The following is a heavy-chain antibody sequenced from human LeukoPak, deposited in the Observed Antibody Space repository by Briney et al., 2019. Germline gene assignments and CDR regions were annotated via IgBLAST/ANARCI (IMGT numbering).Heavy chain of an antibody. D-gene: IGHD3-16*01. V-gene: IGHV3-53*01. CDR3: ARGYVRPDAFDV. Sequence: PGGSLRLSCAASGFTVSSNYMSWVRQAPGKGLEWVSVVYSGDSTYYSDSMKVRFPISRDNSKNTLYLQMNRLRAEDTAVYYCARGYVRPDAFDVWGQGTMVTVSS. CDR2: VYSGDST. J-gene: IGHJ3*01. CDR1: GFTVSSNY.